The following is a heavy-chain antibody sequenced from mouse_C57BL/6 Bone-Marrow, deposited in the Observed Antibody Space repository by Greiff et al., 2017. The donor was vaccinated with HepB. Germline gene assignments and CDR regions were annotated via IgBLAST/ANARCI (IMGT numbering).Heavy chain of an antibody. Sequence: EVKLVESGGGLVKPGGSLKLSCAASGFTFSDYGMHWVRQAPEKGLEWVAYISSGSSTIYYADTVKGRFTISRDNAKNTLFLQMTSLRSEDTAMYYCARGYYCGSSPFAYWGQGTLVTVSA. CDR1: GFTFSDYG. V-gene: IGHV5-17*01. CDR3: ARGYYCGSSPFAY. J-gene: IGHJ3*01. CDR2: ISSGSSTI. D-gene: IGHD1-1*01.